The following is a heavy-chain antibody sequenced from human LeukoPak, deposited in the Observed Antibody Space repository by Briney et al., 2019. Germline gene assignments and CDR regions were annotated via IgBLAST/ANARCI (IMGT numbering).Heavy chain of an antibody. CDR2: IYHSGST. Sequence: PSETLSLTCAVSGGSISSGGYSWSWIRQPPGKGLEWIGYIYHSGSTYYNPSLKSRVTISVDRSKNQFSLKLSSVTAADTAVYYCARVRIAAASNWFDPWGQGTLVTVSS. D-gene: IGHD6-13*01. J-gene: IGHJ5*02. CDR3: ARVRIAAASNWFDP. CDR1: GGSISSGGYS. V-gene: IGHV4-30-2*01.